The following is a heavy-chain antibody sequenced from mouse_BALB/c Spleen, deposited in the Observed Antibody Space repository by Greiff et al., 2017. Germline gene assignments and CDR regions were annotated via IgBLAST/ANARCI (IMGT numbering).Heavy chain of an antibody. Sequence: EVKLMESGPELVKPGASVKISCKASGYTFTDYNMHWVKQSHGKSLEWIGYIYPYNGGTGYNQKFKSKATLTVDNSSSTAYMELRSLTSEDSAVYYCAFQLGRGAWFAYWGQGTLVTVSA. V-gene: IGHV1S29*02. CDR3: AFQLGRGAWFAY. J-gene: IGHJ3*01. CDR1: GYTFTDYN. CDR2: IYPYNGGT. D-gene: IGHD4-1*02.